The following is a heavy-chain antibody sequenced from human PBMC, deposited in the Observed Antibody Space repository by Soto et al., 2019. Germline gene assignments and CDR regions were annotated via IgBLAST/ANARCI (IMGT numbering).Heavy chain of an antibody. J-gene: IGHJ5*02. CDR3: ARASRSRGVDRSCPAWVEP. CDR1: GGSISNANYY. D-gene: IGHD2-21*01. CDR2: IYYTGTT. V-gene: IGHV4-31*03. Sequence: SETLSLTCTVSGGSISNANYYWSWIRHHPGKGLEWIGYIYYTGTTYYSPSLESRVAISVDTSQNQFSLKLGAVTAADTPVYFWARASRSRGVDRSCPAWVEPWGQGPRVTVSS.